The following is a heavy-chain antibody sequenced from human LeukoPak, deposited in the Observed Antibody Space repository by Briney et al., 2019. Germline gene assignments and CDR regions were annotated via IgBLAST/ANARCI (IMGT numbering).Heavy chain of an antibody. J-gene: IGHJ4*02. V-gene: IGHV3-30*18. CDR1: GFTFSSYG. D-gene: IGHD6-13*01. CDR2: ISYDGSNK. Sequence: GRSLRLSCAASGFTFSSYGMHWVRQAPGKGLEWVAVISYDGSNKYYADSVKGRFTISRDISKNTLYLQLNSLRAEDTAVYYCAKDFAAAGAPFDYWGQGTLVTVSS. CDR3: AKDFAAAGAPFDY.